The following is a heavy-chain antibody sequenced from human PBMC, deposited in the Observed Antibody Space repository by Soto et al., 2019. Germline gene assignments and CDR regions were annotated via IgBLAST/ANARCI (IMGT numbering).Heavy chain of an antibody. CDR3: AGGAEDSSSSGCCWFDP. Sequence: SETLSLTCTVSGGSISSYYWNWIRQPPGKGLEWIGYIFYSGSTNYNPSLKSRVTMSVDTSKKQFSLKLSSVTAADTAVYYCAGGAEDSSSSGCCWFDPWGQGTLVTV. CDR1: GGSISSYY. CDR2: IFYSGST. V-gene: IGHV4-59*01. D-gene: IGHD6-6*01. J-gene: IGHJ5*02.